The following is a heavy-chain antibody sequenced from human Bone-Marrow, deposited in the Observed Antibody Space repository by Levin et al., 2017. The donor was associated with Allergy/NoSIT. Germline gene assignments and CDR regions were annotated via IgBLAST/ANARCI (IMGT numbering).Heavy chain of an antibody. V-gene: IGHV3-74*01. D-gene: IGHD4-17*01. J-gene: IGHJ6*02. CDR1: GFTFSSYW. CDR2: INSDGSST. Sequence: GGSLRLSCAASGFTFSSYWMHWVRQAPGKGLVWVSRINSDGSSTSYADSVKGRFTISRDNAKNTLYLQMNSLRAEDTAVYYCARAHLDYGDYLSFYYYGMDVWGQGTTVTVSS. CDR3: ARAHLDYGDYLSFYYYGMDV.